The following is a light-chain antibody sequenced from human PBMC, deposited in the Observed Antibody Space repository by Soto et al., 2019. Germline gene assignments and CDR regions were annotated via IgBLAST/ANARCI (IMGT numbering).Light chain of an antibody. CDR2: GAF. J-gene: IGKJ1*01. CDR1: QSVSTNY. CDR3: QQYNSYST. Sequence: IVLAQSPVTLSLLAGERATLSCRACQSVSTNYLAWYQQKPGQAPWLLIYGAFNRAGGVPDRFSGSVSGTDFTLTISRLEPEDFATYYCQQYNSYSTFGQGTKVDIK. V-gene: IGKV3-20*01.